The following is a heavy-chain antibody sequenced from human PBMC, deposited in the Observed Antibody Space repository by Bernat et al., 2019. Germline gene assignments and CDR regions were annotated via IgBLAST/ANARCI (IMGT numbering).Heavy chain of an antibody. Sequence: QVQLVESGGGVVQPGRSLRLSCAASGFTFSSYGMHWVRQAPGKGLEWVAVISYDGSNKYYADSVKGRFTIYRDNSKNTLYLQMNSLRAEDTAVYYCAKIGAIFGVVKDYWGQGTLVTVSS. J-gene: IGHJ4*02. CDR3: AKIGAIFGVVKDY. V-gene: IGHV3-30*18. D-gene: IGHD3-3*01. CDR2: ISYDGSNK. CDR1: GFTFSSYG.